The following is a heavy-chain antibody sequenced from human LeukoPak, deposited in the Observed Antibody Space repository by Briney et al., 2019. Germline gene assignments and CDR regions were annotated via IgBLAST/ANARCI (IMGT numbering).Heavy chain of an antibody. Sequence: GGSLRLSCAASGFTFTDYWMTWVRQAPGKGLEWVANIKQDGSVKYYVDSVKGRFTISRDNAQNSLYLQMNSLRAEDTAVYYCARDEPDYWGQGTLVSVSS. CDR2: IKQDGSVK. V-gene: IGHV3-7*01. CDR3: ARDEPDY. CDR1: GFTFTDYW. J-gene: IGHJ4*02.